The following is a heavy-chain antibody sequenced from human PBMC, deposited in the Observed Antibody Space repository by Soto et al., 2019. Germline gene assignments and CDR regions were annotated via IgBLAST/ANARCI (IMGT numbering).Heavy chain of an antibody. CDR1: GDTFTEYY. CDR3: ARGGHVVVVTAALDY. CDR2: VNPSGGHT. Sequence: QVQLMQSGAEVKKPGASVKVSCKASGDTFTEYYIHWVRQAPGQGLEWMGTVNPSGGHTTYAQHFLGKVTMPGDTSTSTLYMELTSLTSEDAAVYYCARGGHVVVVTAALDYWGQGTLVTVSS. V-gene: IGHV1-46*01. D-gene: IGHD2-21*02. J-gene: IGHJ4*02.